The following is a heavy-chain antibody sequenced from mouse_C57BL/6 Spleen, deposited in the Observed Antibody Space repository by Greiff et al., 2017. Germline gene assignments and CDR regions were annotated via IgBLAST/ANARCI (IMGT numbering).Heavy chain of an antibody. Sequence: EVQGVESGGGLVKPGGSLKLSCAASGFTFSSYTMSWVRQTPEKRLEWVATISGGGGNTYYPDSVKGRFTISRDNAKNTLYLQMSSLRSEDTALYYCARHRGGYPDYWGQGTTLTVSS. V-gene: IGHV5-9*01. J-gene: IGHJ2*01. CDR3: ARHRGGYPDY. CDR2: ISGGGGNT. CDR1: GFTFSSYT. D-gene: IGHD2-2*01.